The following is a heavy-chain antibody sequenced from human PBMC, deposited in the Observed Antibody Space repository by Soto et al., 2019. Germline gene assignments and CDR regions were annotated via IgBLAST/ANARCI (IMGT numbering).Heavy chain of an antibody. CDR2: IVLGSGET. D-gene: IGHD2-15*01. CDR3: ARDILIGMDV. CDR1: GQTFISSA. J-gene: IGHJ6*02. V-gene: IGHV1-58*01. Sequence: AVKVCFKDSGQTFISSAVQWVRQARGQFPEWIGWIVLGSGETKYAPKLQERVTITRDMSTATVYMELSSLRFADTAVYCCARDILIGMDVWGQRTTVTVSS.